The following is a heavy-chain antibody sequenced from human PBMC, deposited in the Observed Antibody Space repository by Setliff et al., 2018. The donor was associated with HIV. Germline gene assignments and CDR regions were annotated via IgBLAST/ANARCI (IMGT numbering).Heavy chain of an antibody. D-gene: IGHD6-19*01. CDR3: ARETREAVAGSNYYSYSGLDV. Sequence: SETLSLTCAVSGGSISSSNWWSWVRQPPGKGLEWIGEIYHGVSTNYNQSPKSRVTISVDKSKNQFSLKLSSVTAADTSVYYCARETREAVAGSNYYSYSGLDVWGQGTPVTVSS. J-gene: IGHJ6*02. CDR1: GGSISSSNW. V-gene: IGHV4-4*02. CDR2: IYHGVST.